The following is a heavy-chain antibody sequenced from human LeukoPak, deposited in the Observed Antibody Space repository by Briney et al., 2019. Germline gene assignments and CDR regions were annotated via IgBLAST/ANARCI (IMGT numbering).Heavy chain of an antibody. CDR3: ARRGYVWGSYRLAG. J-gene: IGHJ4*02. Sequence: SETLSLTCAVYGGSFSGYYWTWIRQSPGKGLEWIGEINHSGSTNYNPSLKSRVTISVDTSKNQFSLKLSSVTAADTAVYYCARRGYVWGSYRLAGWGQGTLVTVSS. D-gene: IGHD3-16*02. CDR2: INHSGST. CDR1: GGSFSGYY. V-gene: IGHV4-34*01.